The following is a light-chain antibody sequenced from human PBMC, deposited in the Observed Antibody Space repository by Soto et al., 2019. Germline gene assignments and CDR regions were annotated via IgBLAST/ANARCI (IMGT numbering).Light chain of an antibody. CDR3: QQYYSYPWT. CDR1: QSISSW. V-gene: IGKV1-5*01. J-gene: IGKJ1*01. Sequence: DIQMTQSPSTLSASVGDRVTITCRASQSISSWLAWYQQKPGKAPKLLIYDASSLESGVPSRFSGSGSGTEFTLTISSLQPDDFATYYCQQYYSYPWTFGQGTKGDIK. CDR2: DAS.